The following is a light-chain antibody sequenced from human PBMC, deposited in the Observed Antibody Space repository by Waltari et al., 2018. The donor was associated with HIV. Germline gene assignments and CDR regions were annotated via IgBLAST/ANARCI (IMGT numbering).Light chain of an antibody. Sequence: QSMLTQPPSVSGAPGQRVTISCTGSSPTIGADYAGPWFQQIPGTAPKLLISGNKNRPSGVPDRFSASKSGTSASLTISGLQAEDEADYFCQSYDISLSASVVFGGGTRLTVL. V-gene: IGLV1-40*01. CDR3: QSYDISLSASVV. CDR1: SPTIGADYA. CDR2: GNK. J-gene: IGLJ2*01.